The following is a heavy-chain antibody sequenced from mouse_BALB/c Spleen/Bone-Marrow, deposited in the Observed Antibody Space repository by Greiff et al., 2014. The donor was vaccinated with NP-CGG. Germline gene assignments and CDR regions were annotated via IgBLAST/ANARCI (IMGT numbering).Heavy chain of an antibody. J-gene: IGHJ2*02. CDR1: GFNIKDTY. Sequence: VQLQQSGAELVKPGASVKLSCTASGFNIKDTYMHWVKQRPEQGLEWIGRIDPANVNTKYDPKFQGKATITSDTSSNTAYLQLRSLTSEDTAVYYCASYVYGYYLDYWGQGTSLTVSS. V-gene: IGHV14-3*02. CDR2: IDPANVNT. D-gene: IGHD1-1*01. CDR3: ASYVYGYYLDY.